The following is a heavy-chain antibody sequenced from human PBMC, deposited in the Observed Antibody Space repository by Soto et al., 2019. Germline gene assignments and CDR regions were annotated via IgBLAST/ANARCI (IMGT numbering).Heavy chain of an antibody. CDR3: ARVVAATGISD. Sequence: QVQLVQSGAEVKKPGSSVKVSSKASGGTFSSYAISWVRQAPGQGLEWMGGIIPIFGSANYAQKFQGRVTITAYESTSTAYLELSSLKTEDTAVYYCARVVAATGISDWGEGTLVTVSS. CDR2: IIPIFGSA. J-gene: IGHJ4*02. CDR1: GGTFSSYA. D-gene: IGHD6-13*01. V-gene: IGHV1-69*01.